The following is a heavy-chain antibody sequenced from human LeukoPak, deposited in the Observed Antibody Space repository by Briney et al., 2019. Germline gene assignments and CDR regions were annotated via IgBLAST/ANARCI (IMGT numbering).Heavy chain of an antibody. V-gene: IGHV1-69*01. J-gene: IGHJ6*04. CDR1: GATFTSYA. Sequence: SVKVSCKASGATFTSYAITWVRPAPGQGVEWRGGMIHIFGTANYAQKFQGRVTITADESTSTAYMELSSLRSEDTAVYYCARDAGILTGYFFGMDVWGKGATVTVSS. CDR3: ARDAGILTGYFFGMDV. D-gene: IGHD3-9*01. CDR2: MIHIFGTA.